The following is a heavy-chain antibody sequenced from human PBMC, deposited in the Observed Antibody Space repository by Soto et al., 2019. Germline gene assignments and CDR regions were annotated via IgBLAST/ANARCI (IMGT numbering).Heavy chain of an antibody. Sequence: GGSLRLSCAASGFTFSIYGMSWVHQAPGKGLEWVSAISGSGDSTYYADSVKGRFTISRDNSKNTLYLQVNSLRAEDTAVYYCAKGHKTFDYWGQGTQVTVSS. CDR1: GFTFSIYG. J-gene: IGHJ4*02. CDR2: ISGSGDST. CDR3: AKGHKTFDY. V-gene: IGHV3-23*01.